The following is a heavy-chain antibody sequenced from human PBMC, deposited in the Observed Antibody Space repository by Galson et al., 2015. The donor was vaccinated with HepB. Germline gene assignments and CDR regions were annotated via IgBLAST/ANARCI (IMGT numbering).Heavy chain of an antibody. CDR1: GGSISSGSYY. CDR3: ARKRASSGWYSTDAFDI. Sequence: LSLTCTVSGGSISSGSYYWSWIRQPAGKGLEWIGRIYTSGSTNYNPSLKSRVTMSVDTSKNQFSLKLSSVTAADTAVCYCARKRASSGWYSTDAFDIWGQGTMVTVSS. D-gene: IGHD6-19*01. V-gene: IGHV4-61*02. J-gene: IGHJ3*02. CDR2: IYTSGST.